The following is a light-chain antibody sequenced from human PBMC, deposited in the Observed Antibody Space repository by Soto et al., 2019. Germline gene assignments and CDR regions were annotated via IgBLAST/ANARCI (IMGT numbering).Light chain of an antibody. CDR2: SNN. CDR3: AAWDDSLNGWV. V-gene: IGLV1-44*01. Sequence: QSFLTQPPSASGTPGQRVTISCSGSSSNIGSNTVNWYQQLPGTAPKLLIYSNNQRPSGVPDRFSGSKSGTSASLAISGLQSEDEADYYCAAWDDSLNGWVFGGGTKVTVL. J-gene: IGLJ3*02. CDR1: SSNIGSNT.